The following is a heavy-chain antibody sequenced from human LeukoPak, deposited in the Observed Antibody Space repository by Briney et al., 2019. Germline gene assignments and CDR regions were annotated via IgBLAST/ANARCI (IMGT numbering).Heavy chain of an antibody. J-gene: IGHJ4*02. V-gene: IGHV5-51*07. CDR1: GDDFSTNW. Sequence: GESLKISCKGLGDDFSTNWNARVHQRPGKGLEWMGIIYPGGSETRYDPSFQGQVTISADRSTSTAYLQWSSLRASDTAMYYCASASRDGYNQNFDHWGQGTLVTVSS. CDR3: ASASRDGYNQNFDH. CDR2: IYPGGSET. D-gene: IGHD5-24*01.